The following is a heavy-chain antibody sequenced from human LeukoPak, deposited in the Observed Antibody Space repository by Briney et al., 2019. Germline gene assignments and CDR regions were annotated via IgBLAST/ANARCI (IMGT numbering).Heavy chain of an antibody. Sequence: GGSLRLSCAASGFTFSDEYMSWIRQAPGRGLEWISYISNSGHSIFYADSVKGRFTISRDNAKNSLYLKMNNLRAEDTAVYYCARGGELLRPADYWGQGTLVTVSS. D-gene: IGHD1-26*01. J-gene: IGHJ4*02. V-gene: IGHV3-11*04. CDR1: GFTFSDEY. CDR3: ARGGELLRPADY. CDR2: ISNSGHSI.